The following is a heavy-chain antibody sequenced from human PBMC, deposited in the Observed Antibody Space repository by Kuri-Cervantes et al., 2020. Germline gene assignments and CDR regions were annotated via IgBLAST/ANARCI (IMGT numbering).Heavy chain of an antibody. CDR3: ARARGLRLFDY. CDR2: INHSGST. J-gene: IGHJ4*02. D-gene: IGHD5-12*01. V-gene: IGHV4-34*01. CDR1: GGSFSGYY. Sequence: ESLKISCAVYGGSFSGYYWSWIRQPPGKGLEWIGEINHSGSTNYNPSLKSRVTISVDTSKNQFSLKLRSVTAADTAVYYCARARGLRLFDYWGQGTLVTVSS.